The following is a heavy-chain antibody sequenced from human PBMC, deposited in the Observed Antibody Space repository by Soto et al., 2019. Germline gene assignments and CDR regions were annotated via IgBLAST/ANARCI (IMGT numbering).Heavy chain of an antibody. V-gene: IGHV4-38-2*02. CDR3: ARDGGIYSGIVY. J-gene: IGHJ4*02. CDR1: GYSISTGYY. Sequence: SENLSLSCAVSGYSISTGYYWGWIRQPPGKGLEWIGSLYHSVTTYYNPSLKSRVTISVDTSKNQFSLRLSSVTAADTAVYYCARDGGIYSGIVYWGQGTLVTVSS. CDR2: LYHSVTT. D-gene: IGHD1-26*01.